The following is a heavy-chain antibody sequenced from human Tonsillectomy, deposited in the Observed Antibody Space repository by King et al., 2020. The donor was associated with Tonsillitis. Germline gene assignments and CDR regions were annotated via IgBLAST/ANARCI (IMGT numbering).Heavy chain of an antibody. D-gene: IGHD5-18*01. V-gene: IGHV3-30-3*01. CDR2: ISEDGTNK. CDR3: ARMTCPNTAIHRGYGMDV. J-gene: IGHJ6*02. Sequence: VQLVESGGGVVQPGRSLRLSCAASGFTFSSYAMHWVRQAPGKGLEWVAVISEDGTNKYYADSVKGRFTISRDNSKNTLYLQMNSLRAEDTAVYYCARMTCPNTAIHRGYGMDVWGQGTTVTVSS. CDR1: GFTFSSYA.